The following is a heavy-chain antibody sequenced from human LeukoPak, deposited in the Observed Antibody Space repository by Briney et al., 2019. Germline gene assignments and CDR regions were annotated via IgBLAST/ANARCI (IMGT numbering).Heavy chain of an antibody. V-gene: IGHV1-69*05. D-gene: IGHD2-21*02. Sequence: GASVKVSCKASGGTFSSYAISWVRQAPGQGLEWMGGIIPIFGTANYAQKFQGRVTITTDESTSTAYMELSSLRSEDTAVYYCAGGRGYLMTDPEYWGQGTLVTVSS. J-gene: IGHJ4*02. CDR3: AGGRGYLMTDPEY. CDR1: GGTFSSYA. CDR2: IIPIFGTA.